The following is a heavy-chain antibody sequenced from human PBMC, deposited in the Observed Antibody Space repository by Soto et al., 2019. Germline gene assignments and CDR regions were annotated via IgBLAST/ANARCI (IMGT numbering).Heavy chain of an antibody. CDR2: IYPGDSES. J-gene: IGHJ3*02. CDR1: GYSFTSYW. CDR3: ARKGGRGMNDAFDI. V-gene: IGHV5-51*01. Sequence: GESLKISCKASGYSFTSYWIGWVRQMPGKGLEWMGIIYPGDSESRYSPSFQGQVTISADRSISTAYLQWSSLKASEAAMYYSARKGGRGMNDAFDIWGQGTPVTVSS. D-gene: IGHD3-16*01.